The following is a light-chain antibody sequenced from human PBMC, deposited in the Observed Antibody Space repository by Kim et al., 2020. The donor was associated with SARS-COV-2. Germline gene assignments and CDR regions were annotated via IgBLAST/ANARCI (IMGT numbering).Light chain of an antibody. J-gene: IGKJ4*01. CDR1: QGISSY. Sequence: AIRITQSPSSLSASTGDRVTITCRASQGISSYLAWYQQEPGKAPKLLIYAASTLQSGVPSRFSGSGSGTDFTLTISCLQSEDFATYYCQQYYSYPLFGGGTKVDIK. V-gene: IGKV1-8*01. CDR2: AAS. CDR3: QQYYSYPL.